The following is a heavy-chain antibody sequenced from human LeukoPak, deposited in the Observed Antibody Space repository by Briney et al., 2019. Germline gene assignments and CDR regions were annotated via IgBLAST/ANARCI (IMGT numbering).Heavy chain of an antibody. CDR3: ATDGSGTSFPYYFES. Sequence: GGALRLSCAASGFFFTSSGMNWVRQAPGKGREGVTFIGSDGSKQYYADSVKGRFSISRDNSRNTVSLQMNSLRLEDTAVYYCATDGSGTSFPYYFESWGQGTLVTVSS. CDR1: GFFFTSSG. V-gene: IGHV3-30*02. J-gene: IGHJ4*02. D-gene: IGHD3-10*01. CDR2: IGSDGSKQ.